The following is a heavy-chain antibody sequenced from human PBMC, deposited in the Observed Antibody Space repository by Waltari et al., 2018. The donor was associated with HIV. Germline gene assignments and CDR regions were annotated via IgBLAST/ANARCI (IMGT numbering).Heavy chain of an antibody. CDR3: ARGAQLVDIIVVPAAYRY. V-gene: IGHV4-34*01. Sequence: QVQLLQWGAGLLRPSETLSLTCAVYGGSFSGYCWSWIRQPPGKGLEWIGEINHSGSTNYNPSLKSRVTISVDTSKNQFSLKLSSVTAADTAVYYCARGAQLVDIIVVPAAYRYWGQGTLVTVSS. CDR2: INHSGST. J-gene: IGHJ4*02. D-gene: IGHD2-2*03. CDR1: GGSFSGYC.